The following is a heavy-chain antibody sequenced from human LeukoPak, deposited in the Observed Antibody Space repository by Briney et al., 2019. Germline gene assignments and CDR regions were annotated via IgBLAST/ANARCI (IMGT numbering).Heavy chain of an antibody. Sequence: GGSLRLSCAASGFTFSSYGMSWVRQAPGKGLEWVSAISGSGDSTRYSDSVQGRFTISRDNSKNTLYLQMNSLRTEDTAVYYCASQNSGTYYYWGQGTLVTVSS. J-gene: IGHJ4*02. CDR3: ASQNSGTYYY. CDR1: GFTFSSYG. CDR2: ISGSGDST. V-gene: IGHV3-23*01. D-gene: IGHD1-26*01.